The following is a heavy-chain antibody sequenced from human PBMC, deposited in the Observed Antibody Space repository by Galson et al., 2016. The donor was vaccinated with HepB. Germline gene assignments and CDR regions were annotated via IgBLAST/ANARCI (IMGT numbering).Heavy chain of an antibody. CDR2: ISYSGST. CDR1: GGSLSNGLRY. J-gene: IGHJ6*02. Sequence: SETLSLTCTVSGGSLSNGLRYWNWIRQHSGKGLEWIGYISYSGSTNYNPSLSSRVTISVDTSKNEFSLKLTSATAADTAIYFCARQGDGYNPRKCGLDVWGQGTTVTVSS. D-gene: IGHD5-24*01. CDR3: ARQGDGYNPRKCGLDV. V-gene: IGHV4-61*01.